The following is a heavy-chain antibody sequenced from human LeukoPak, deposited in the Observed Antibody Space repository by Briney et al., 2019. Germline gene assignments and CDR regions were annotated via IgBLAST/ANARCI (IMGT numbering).Heavy chain of an antibody. Sequence: GGSLRLSCAASGFTFSSYSMNWVRQAPGKGLERVSSISSSSSYIYYADSVKGRFTISRDNAKNSLYLQMNSLRAEDTAVYYCARANYYDSSGYSMDVWGKGTTVTVSS. CDR3: ARANYYDSSGYSMDV. J-gene: IGHJ6*04. CDR2: ISSSSSYI. V-gene: IGHV3-21*01. CDR1: GFTFSSYS. D-gene: IGHD3-22*01.